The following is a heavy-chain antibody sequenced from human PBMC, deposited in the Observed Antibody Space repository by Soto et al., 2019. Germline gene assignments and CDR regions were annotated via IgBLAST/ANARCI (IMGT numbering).Heavy chain of an antibody. CDR3: SRGGGRGLFDY. CDR1: GGSISSGCYY. D-gene: IGHD3-22*01. CDR2: IYYSGST. V-gene: IGHV4-31*03. J-gene: IGHJ4*02. Sequence: QVQLQESGPGLVKPSQTLSLTCTVSGGSISSGCYYWSWIRQHPGKGLEWIGYIYYSGSTYYNPSLKSRVTISVDTSKNQFSLKLSTVTAADTAVYDCSRGGGRGLFDYWGQGTLVTVSS.